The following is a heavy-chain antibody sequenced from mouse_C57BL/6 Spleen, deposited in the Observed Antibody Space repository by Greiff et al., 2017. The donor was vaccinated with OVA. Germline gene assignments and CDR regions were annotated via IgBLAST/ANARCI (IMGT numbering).Heavy chain of an antibody. CDR1: GYTFTSYW. CDR2: IYPGSGST. V-gene: IGHV1-55*01. CDR3: ASSDGYYWYFDV. D-gene: IGHD2-3*01. J-gene: IGHJ1*03. Sequence: VQLQQPGAELVKPGASVKMSCKASGYTFTSYWITWVKQRPGQGLEWIGDIYPGSGSTNYNEKFKSKATLTVDTSSSTAYMQLSSLTSEDSAVYYCASSDGYYWYFDVWGTGTTVTVSS.